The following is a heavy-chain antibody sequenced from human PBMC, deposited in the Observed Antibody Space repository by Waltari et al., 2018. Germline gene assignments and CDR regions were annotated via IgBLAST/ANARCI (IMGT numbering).Heavy chain of an antibody. CDR3: AREAYSSSWFFDL. CDR1: GFTFSSYS. J-gene: IGHJ3*01. V-gene: IGHV3-48*04. Sequence: EAQLVESGGGLVQPGGSLRLSCAASGFTFSSYSMNWVRQAPGKGLEWSSYINSTSSSIYYADAVRGRFTIYRDNAKNSLYLQMNSLRAEDTAVYYCAREAYSSSWFFDLWGQGTVVTVSS. CDR2: INSTSSSI. D-gene: IGHD6-13*01.